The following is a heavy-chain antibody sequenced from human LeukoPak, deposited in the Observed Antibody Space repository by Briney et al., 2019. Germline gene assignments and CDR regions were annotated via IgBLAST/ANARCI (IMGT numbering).Heavy chain of an antibody. J-gene: IGHJ4*02. CDR3: ARDYYGSYFDY. D-gene: IGHD3-10*01. Sequence: SETLSLTCTVSGGSISSSSYYWGWIRQPPGKGLEWIGYIYYSGSTNYNPSLKSRVTISVDTSKNQFSLKLSSVTAADTAVYYCARDYYGSYFDYWGQGTLVTVSS. CDR2: IYYSGST. CDR1: GGSISSSSYY. V-gene: IGHV4-61*01.